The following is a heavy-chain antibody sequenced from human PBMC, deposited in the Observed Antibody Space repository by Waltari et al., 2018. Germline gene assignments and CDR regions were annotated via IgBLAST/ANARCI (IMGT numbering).Heavy chain of an antibody. Sequence: QVQLQESGPGLVKPSQTLSLTCTVSGGSISSGSYYWRWIRKTPGQGLEWIGYIYTSGSTNYNPSLKSRVTISVDTSKNQFSLKLSSVTAADTAVYYCARGSGFVLYWWDLYGMDVWGQGTTVTVSS. CDR3: ARGSGFVLYWWDLYGMDV. V-gene: IGHV4-61*09. D-gene: IGHD2-8*02. J-gene: IGHJ6*02. CDR2: IYTSGST. CDR1: GGSISSGSYY.